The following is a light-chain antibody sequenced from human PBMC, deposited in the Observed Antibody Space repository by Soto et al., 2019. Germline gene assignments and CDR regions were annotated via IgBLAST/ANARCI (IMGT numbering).Light chain of an antibody. CDR2: EVT. CDR1: SSDIGGYNY. J-gene: IGLJ1*01. Sequence: QSVLTQPPSASGSPGQSVTISCTGTSSDIGGYNYVSWYQQHPGKAPKLTIYEVTKRPSGVPDRFSASRSGNTASLTVSGLQSEDEADYYCSSFTGTNNLYVFGTGTKV. V-gene: IGLV2-8*01. CDR3: SSFTGTNNLYV.